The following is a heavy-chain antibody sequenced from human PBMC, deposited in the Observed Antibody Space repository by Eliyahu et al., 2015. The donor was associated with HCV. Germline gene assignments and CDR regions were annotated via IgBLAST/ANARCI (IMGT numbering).Heavy chain of an antibody. CDR3: AKDKGIGPFWYFDL. V-gene: IGHV3-9*01. CDR1: GFTFXDYA. J-gene: IGHJ2*01. D-gene: IGHD2-21*01. CDR2: ISWNSGSI. Sequence: EVQLVESGGGLVQPGRSLRLSCAASGFTFXDYAMHWVRQAPGKGLGWVSGISWNSGSIGYADSVKGRFTISRDNAKNSLYLQMNSLRAEDTALYYCAKDKGIGPFWYFDLWGRGTLVTVSS.